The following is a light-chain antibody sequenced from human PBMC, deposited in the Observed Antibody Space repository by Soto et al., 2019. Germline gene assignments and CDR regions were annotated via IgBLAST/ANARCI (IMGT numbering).Light chain of an antibody. J-gene: IGKJ1*01. Sequence: EIVMTQCPATVSVSPGERATLSCRASQSVSSNLAWYQQKPGQAPRLLIYGASTRATGIPARFSGSGSGTEFTLTISSLQSEDFAVYYCQQYNNWGTFGQGTKVEIK. CDR3: QQYNNWGT. V-gene: IGKV3-15*01. CDR1: QSVSSN. CDR2: GAS.